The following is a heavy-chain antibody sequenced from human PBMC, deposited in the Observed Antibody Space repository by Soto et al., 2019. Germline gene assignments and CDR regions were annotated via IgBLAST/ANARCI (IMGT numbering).Heavy chain of an antibody. CDR3: ARMGGSDDYIYYAGMDV. V-gene: IGHV3-21*01. D-gene: IGHD1-26*01. J-gene: IGHJ6*02. CDR2: INSPRSSI. Sequence: EVQLVESGGGLVKPGGSLTLSCTASGFTFSTYNMNWVRHAPGKGLEWVSSINSPRSSIYYADSVKGRFTIPSDNAKNSLLLETSGLRAEASAVYYCARMGGSDDYIYYAGMDVWAQGVAVTVS. CDR1: GFTFSTYN.